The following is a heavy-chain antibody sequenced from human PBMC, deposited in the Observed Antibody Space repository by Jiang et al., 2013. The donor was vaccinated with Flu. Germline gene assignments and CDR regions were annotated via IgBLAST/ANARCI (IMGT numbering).Heavy chain of an antibody. CDR2: IIPIFGAA. V-gene: IGHV1-69*01. Sequence: GAEVKKPGSSVKVSCKSSGGTFSSYAISWVRQAPGQGLEWMGGIIPIFGAANYAQKFQGRVTITADESTGTAYMELSSLRSEDTAVYYCAGPPPYSTSSRGYFYYYMDIWGKGTTVTVSS. D-gene: IGHD6-6*01. CDR1: GGTFSSYA. CDR3: AGPPPYSTSSRGYFYYYMDI. J-gene: IGHJ6*03.